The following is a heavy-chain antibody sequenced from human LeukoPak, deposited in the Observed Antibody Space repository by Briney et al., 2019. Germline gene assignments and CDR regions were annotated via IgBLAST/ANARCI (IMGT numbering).Heavy chain of an antibody. CDR2: IYSGGST. CDR3: ARAEQPAGGDY. V-gene: IGHV3-66*01. Sequence: HPGGSLRLSCAASGFTVSSNYMSWVRQAPGKGLEWVSVIYSGGSTYYADSVKGRSTISRDNSKNTLYLQMNSLRAEDTAVYYCARAEQPAGGDYWGQGTLVTVSS. D-gene: IGHD3-16*01. J-gene: IGHJ4*02. CDR1: GFTVSSNY.